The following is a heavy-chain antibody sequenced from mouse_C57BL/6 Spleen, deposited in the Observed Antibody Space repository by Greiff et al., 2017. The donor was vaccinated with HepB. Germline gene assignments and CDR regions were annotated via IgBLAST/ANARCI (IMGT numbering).Heavy chain of an antibody. V-gene: IGHV5-9*01. D-gene: IGHD2-3*01. CDR3: ARDGYWFAY. Sequence: EVKLVESGGGLVKPGGSLKLSCAASGFTFSSSTMSWVRQTPEKRLEWVATISGGGGNTYYPDSVKGRFTISRDNAKNTLYLQMSSLRSEDTALYYCARDGYWFAYWGQGTLVTVSA. CDR2: ISGGGGNT. J-gene: IGHJ3*01. CDR1: GFTFSSST.